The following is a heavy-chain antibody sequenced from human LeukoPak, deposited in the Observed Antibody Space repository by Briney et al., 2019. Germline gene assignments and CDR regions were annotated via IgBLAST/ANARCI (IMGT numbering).Heavy chain of an antibody. D-gene: IGHD1-26*01. CDR1: GGSISSSSYY. CDR3: ARLLGVTMPCMDV. Sequence: PSETLSLTYTVSGGSISSSSYYWGWIRQPPGKGLEWIGSIYYSGSTYYNPSLKSRVTISVDTSKNQFSLKLSSVTAADTAVYYCARLLGVTMPCMDVWGKGTTVTISS. V-gene: IGHV4-39*01. J-gene: IGHJ6*03. CDR2: IYYSGST.